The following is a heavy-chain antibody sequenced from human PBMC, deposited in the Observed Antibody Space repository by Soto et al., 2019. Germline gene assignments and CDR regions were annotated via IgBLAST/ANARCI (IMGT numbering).Heavy chain of an antibody. CDR1: GFTFRNYA. Sequence: EAQLLESGGGLVQPGGSLRLSCVASGFTFRNYAMSWVRQASGKGLEWVSSLHGSGGAAYFADAVKGRFTVSRDDSRETLYLQMGSLRVDDTATYYCVKDAVAYNGVWDYFDLWGQGTLVTVSS. CDR3: VKDAVAYNGVWDYFDL. CDR2: LHGSGGAA. V-gene: IGHV3-23*01. D-gene: IGHD1-7*01. J-gene: IGHJ5*02.